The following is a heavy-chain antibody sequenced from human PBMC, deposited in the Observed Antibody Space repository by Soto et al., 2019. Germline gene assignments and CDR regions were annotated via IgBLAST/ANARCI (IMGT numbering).Heavy chain of an antibody. D-gene: IGHD3-3*01. V-gene: IGHV4-34*01. CDR1: GGSFSGFY. CDR3: ARDRTRYYDFWSGPTSVDV. CDR2: INDSGTT. Sequence: SATLSLTCAIYGGSFSGFYWSWIRPPPGKGVEWIGEINDSGTTNYNPSLKSRVTISADTSKTHFSLRLTSVTAADTAVYYCARDRTRYYDFWSGPTSVDVWGQGTTVTVSS. J-gene: IGHJ6*02.